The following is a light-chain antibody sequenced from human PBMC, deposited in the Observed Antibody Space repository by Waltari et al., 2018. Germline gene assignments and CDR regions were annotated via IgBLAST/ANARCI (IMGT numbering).Light chain of an antibody. CDR3: QQRRNWPLT. CDR2: DAS. CDR1: HSVNWY. V-gene: IGKV3-11*01. Sequence: EIVLTQSPATLSLSPGERLTLSCRASHSVNWYLAWYQQRPGQAPRLLIYDASNRATGIPARFSGSGSETDFTLTISSLEPEDSAVYYCQQRRNWPLTFGGGTKVEIK. J-gene: IGKJ4*01.